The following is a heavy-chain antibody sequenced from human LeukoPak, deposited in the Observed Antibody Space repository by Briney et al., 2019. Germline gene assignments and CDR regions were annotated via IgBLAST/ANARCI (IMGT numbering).Heavy chain of an antibody. CDR1: GFTFSSNW. J-gene: IGHJ4*02. CDR2: IKQDGSEK. CDR3: AKTNYYDTTDDKPYTTHFDY. D-gene: IGHD3-22*01. V-gene: IGHV3-7*03. Sequence: GGSLRLSCAVSGFTFSSNWMSWVRQAPGKGLEWVANIKQDGSEKYYVDSMKGRFTISRDNAKNSLYLQMNSLRAEDTAMYYCAKTNYYDTTDDKPYTTHFDYWGQGALVTVSS.